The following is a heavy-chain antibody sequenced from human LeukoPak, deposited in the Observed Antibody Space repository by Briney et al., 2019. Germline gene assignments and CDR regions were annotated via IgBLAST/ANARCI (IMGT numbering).Heavy chain of an antibody. V-gene: IGHV3-23*01. CDR3: AKDRSPFDY. CDR1: GFTFSSYG. Sequence: GGSLRLSCAASGFTFSSYGMHWVRQAPGKGLEWVSGLSGSGSSTYYADSVKGRFTISTDNSKNTLYLQMDSLRTEDTAVYYCAKDRSPFDYWGQGTLVTVSS. CDR2: LSGSGSST. J-gene: IGHJ4*02.